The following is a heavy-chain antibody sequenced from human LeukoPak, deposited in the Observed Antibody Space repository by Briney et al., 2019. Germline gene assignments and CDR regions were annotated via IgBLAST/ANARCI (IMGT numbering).Heavy chain of an antibody. Sequence: GGSLRLSCAASGFTFSDYYMSWIRQAPGKGLEWVSYISSSGSTIYYADSVKGRFTISRDNAKNSLYLQMNSLRAEDTAVYYCGVAGATLLLDYWGQGTLVTVSS. J-gene: IGHJ4*02. V-gene: IGHV3-11*04. CDR2: ISSSGSTI. D-gene: IGHD1-26*01. CDR3: GVAGATLLLDY. CDR1: GFTFSDYY.